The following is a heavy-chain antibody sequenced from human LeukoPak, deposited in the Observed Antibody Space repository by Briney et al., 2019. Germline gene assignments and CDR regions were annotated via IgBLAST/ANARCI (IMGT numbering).Heavy chain of an antibody. CDR2: INPSGGTT. Sequence: ASVKVSCKASGYTFTNFYMHWVRQAPGQGPEWMGLINPSGGTTTYAQKFQGRVTMTRDTSTSTFYMDLSSLKSEDTAVYYCARGTLYYGDSGYYFAYWGQGTLVTVSS. V-gene: IGHV1-46*01. D-gene: IGHD3-22*01. J-gene: IGHJ4*02. CDR3: ARGTLYYGDSGYYFAY. CDR1: GYTFTNFY.